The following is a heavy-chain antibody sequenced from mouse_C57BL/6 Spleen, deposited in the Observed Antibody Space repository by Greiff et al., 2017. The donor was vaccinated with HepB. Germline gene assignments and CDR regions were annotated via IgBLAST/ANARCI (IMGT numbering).Heavy chain of an antibody. CDR3: ARGSAMITTVYYYAMDY. CDR1: GYTFTSYW. Sequence: QVQLQQPGAELVKPGASVKLSCKASGYTFTSYWMQWVKQRPGQGLEWIGEIDPSDSYTNYNQKFKGKATLTVDTSSSTAYMQLSSLTSEDSAVYYGARGSAMITTVYYYAMDYWGQGTSVTVSA. D-gene: IGHD2-4*01. CDR2: IDPSDSYT. V-gene: IGHV1-50*01. J-gene: IGHJ4*01.